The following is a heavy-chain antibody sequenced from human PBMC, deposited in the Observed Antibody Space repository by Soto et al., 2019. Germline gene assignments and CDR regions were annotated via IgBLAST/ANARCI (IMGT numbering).Heavy chain of an antibody. Sequence: SETLSLTCIVSGGSIISYYWSWIRQPPGKGLEWTGHIYYSGSTNYNPSLKSRVTISVDTSKNHFSLKLSSVTAADTAVYYCARSSPRVVSPWDYWGQGTLDT. V-gene: IGHV4-59*01. CDR1: GGSIISYY. CDR2: IYYSGST. CDR3: ARSSPRVVSPWDY. D-gene: IGHD3-3*01. J-gene: IGHJ4*02.